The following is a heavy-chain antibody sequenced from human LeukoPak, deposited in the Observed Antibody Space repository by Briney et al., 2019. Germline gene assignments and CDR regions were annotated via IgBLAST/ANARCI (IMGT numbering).Heavy chain of an antibody. Sequence: GGSLRLSCAASEFTYGMNWVRQAPGKGLECVSAISSSGSNTYYADSVKGRFTISRDNSKNTLYLQMNSLRAEDTAVYYCAKCPGVIISGTIDYWGQGTLVTVSS. V-gene: IGHV3-23*01. D-gene: IGHD3-10*01. J-gene: IGHJ4*02. CDR1: EFTYG. CDR3: AKCPGVIISGTIDY. CDR2: ISSSGSNT.